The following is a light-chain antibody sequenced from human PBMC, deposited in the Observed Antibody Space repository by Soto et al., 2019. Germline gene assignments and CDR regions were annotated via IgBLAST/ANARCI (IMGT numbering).Light chain of an antibody. CDR2: EVS. CDR3: SSYAGSNNYV. Sequence: QSALTQPPSASGSPGQSVTISCTGTSSDVGAYNYVSWYQQHPGKAPKLMIYEVSKWPSGVPDRFSGSKSGNTASLTVSGLQAEEEADYYCSSYAGSNNYVFGTGTKVTVL. J-gene: IGLJ1*01. CDR1: SSDVGAYNY. V-gene: IGLV2-8*01.